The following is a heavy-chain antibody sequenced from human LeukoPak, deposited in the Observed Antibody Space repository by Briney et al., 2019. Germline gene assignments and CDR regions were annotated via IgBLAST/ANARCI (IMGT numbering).Heavy chain of an antibody. CDR3: AKDDDGHHHGVDH. V-gene: IGHV3-23*01. J-gene: IGHJ4*02. CDR2: IGYSAGDT. Sequence: GGPLRLSCVASGFTVSSYAMTWVRQAPGKGLEWVSAIGYSAGDTYYADSVKGRFTISRDNSMNTLYLQMSSLRADDTALYYCAKDDDGHHHGVDHWGQGTLVTVSS. CDR1: GFTVSSYA. D-gene: IGHD4-17*01.